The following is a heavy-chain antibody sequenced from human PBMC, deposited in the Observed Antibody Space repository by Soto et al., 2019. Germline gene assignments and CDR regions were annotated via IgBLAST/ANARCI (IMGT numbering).Heavy chain of an antibody. Sequence: QITLKESGPTLVKPTQTLTLTCTFSGLSLSTNRVGVGWIRQPPGKALEWLTLIYGDDNKHYSPSLKTRLTITKDTSKNQVVLTLTNMDPVDTATYYCAHSHAYCPGPGCAYFDYWGLGTLVTVSS. CDR1: GLSLSTNRVG. J-gene: IGHJ4*02. V-gene: IGHV2-5*02. D-gene: IGHD2-8*02. CDR2: IYGDDNK. CDR3: AHSHAYCPGPGCAYFDY.